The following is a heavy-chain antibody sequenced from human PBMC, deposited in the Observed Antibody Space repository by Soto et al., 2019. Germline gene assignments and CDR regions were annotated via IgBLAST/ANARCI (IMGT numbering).Heavy chain of an antibody. Sequence: QVQLQQWGPGLVKPSETLSLTCAVYGGSLSGYWWTWIRQSPGKGLEWIGEIFHRGDTNYSPSLKGRVTMSVDTRKNEFSLKLTAVTAADTAVYYCARVVGGRIVTLPATSQRRNYWLAPWGQGTPVTFSS. V-gene: IGHV4-34*12. J-gene: IGHJ5*02. CDR3: ARVVGGRIVTLPATSQRRNYWLAP. CDR1: GGSLSGYW. D-gene: IGHD2-15*01. CDR2: IFHRGDT.